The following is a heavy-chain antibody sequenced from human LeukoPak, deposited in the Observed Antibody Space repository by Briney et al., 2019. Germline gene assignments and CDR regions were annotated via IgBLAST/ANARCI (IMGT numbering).Heavy chain of an antibody. D-gene: IGHD3-22*01. CDR3: ARRIYDSSGYYDY. Sequence: SETLSLTCTVFGGSISSSSYYWGWIRQPPGKGLEWIGSIYYSGSTYYNPSLKSRVTISIDTSKNQFSLKLSSVTAADTAVYYCARRIYDSSGYYDYWGQGTLVTVSS. CDR2: IYYSGST. CDR1: GGSISSSSYY. V-gene: IGHV4-39*01. J-gene: IGHJ4*02.